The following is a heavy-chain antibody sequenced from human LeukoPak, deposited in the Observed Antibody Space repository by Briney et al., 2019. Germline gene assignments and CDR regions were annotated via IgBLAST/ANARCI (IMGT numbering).Heavy chain of an antibody. Sequence: PSETLSLTCTVSGGSISSSSYYWGWIRQPPGKGLEWIGSIYYSGSTYYNPSLKSRVTISVDTSKNQFSLKLSSVTAADTAVYYCARGGDYYGSGIGWFDPWGQGTLVTVSS. V-gene: IGHV4-39*07. D-gene: IGHD3-10*01. CDR3: ARGGDYYGSGIGWFDP. CDR2: IYYSGST. CDR1: GGSISSSSYY. J-gene: IGHJ5*02.